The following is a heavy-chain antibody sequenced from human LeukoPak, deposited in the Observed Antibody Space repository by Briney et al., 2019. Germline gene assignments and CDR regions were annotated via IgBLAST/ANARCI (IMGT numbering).Heavy chain of an antibody. V-gene: IGHV3-30*04. CDR3: RDPFDY. J-gene: IGHJ4*02. Sequence: GGSLRLSCATSGFTFSNSAMHWVREAPGKGLEWVAFLSYDGSNKYYADSVKGRFTISRDNSKKTLYLQMNSLRAEDTAVYYCRDPFDYWGQGTLVTVSS. CDR2: LSYDGSNK. CDR1: GFTFSNSA.